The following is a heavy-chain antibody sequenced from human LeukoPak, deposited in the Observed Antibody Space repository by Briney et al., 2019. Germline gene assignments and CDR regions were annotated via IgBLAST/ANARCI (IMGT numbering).Heavy chain of an antibody. CDR2: INPSSGGT. Sequence: GASVKVSCKASGYTFTGYYMHWVRQAPGQGLEWMGWINPSSGGTNYAQKFQGRVTMTRDTSISTAYMELSRLRSDDTAVYYCARDDCSSTSCSRFFDYWGQGTLVTVSS. V-gene: IGHV1-2*02. CDR1: GYTFTGYY. CDR3: ARDDCSSTSCSRFFDY. D-gene: IGHD2-2*01. J-gene: IGHJ4*02.